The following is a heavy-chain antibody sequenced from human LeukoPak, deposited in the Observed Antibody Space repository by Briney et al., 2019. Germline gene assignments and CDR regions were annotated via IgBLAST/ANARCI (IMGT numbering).Heavy chain of an antibody. D-gene: IGHD6-19*01. Sequence: ASVKVSCKASGYTFTRYYMHLVRQAPGQGLEWMGIINPSGGSTSYAQKFQGRVTMTRDTSTSTVYMELSSLRSEDTAVYYCARERGAWLVRGWFDPWGQGTLVTVSS. CDR3: ARERGAWLVRGWFDP. CDR2: INPSGGST. V-gene: IGHV1-46*03. J-gene: IGHJ5*02. CDR1: GYTFTRYY.